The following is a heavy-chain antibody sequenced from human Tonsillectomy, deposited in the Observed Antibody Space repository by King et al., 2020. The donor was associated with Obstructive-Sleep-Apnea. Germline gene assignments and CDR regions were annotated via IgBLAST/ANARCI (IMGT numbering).Heavy chain of an antibody. Sequence: VQLQQWGAGLLKPSETLSLPCAVYGGSFSVXYWSWIRQPPGKGLEWIGEINHSGNTNYNPSLKSRVTISVDTSKKQFSLKLSSVTAADAAVYFCATYGDYVDYFDYWGQGTLVTVSS. D-gene: IGHD4-17*01. CDR2: INHSGNT. CDR1: GGSFSVXY. CDR3: ATYGDYVDYFDY. J-gene: IGHJ4*02. V-gene: IGHV4-34*01.